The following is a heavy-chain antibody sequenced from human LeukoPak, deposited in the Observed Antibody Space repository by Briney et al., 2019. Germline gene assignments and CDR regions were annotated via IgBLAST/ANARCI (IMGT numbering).Heavy chain of an antibody. CDR1: GYTFIDLW. J-gene: IGHJ4*02. CDR3: ARTHGLYGDADY. Sequence: GESLKISCQASGYTFIDLWIGWVRQMPAQGWEWRGSVYPADADTRYSPSFQGHVTISADNSISTAFLQWNSRQSSDSGIYFCARTHGLYGDADYWGQGPLV. CDR2: VYPADADT. V-gene: IGHV5-51*01. D-gene: IGHD7-27*01.